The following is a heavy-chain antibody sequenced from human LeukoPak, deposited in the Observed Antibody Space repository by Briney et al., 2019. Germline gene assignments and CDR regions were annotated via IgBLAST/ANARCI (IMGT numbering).Heavy chain of an antibody. D-gene: IGHD3-22*01. J-gene: IGHJ6*02. CDR1: GFTFDDYG. V-gene: IGHV3-7*01. Sequence: SGGSLRLSCAASGFTFDDYGMSWVRQAPGKGLEWVANIKQDGSEKYYVASVKGRFTISRDNSLYLQMNSLRAEDTAVYYCAREASYFDSSCYYYYYYYGMDVWGQGTTVTVSS. CDR2: IKQDGSEK. CDR3: AREASYFDSSCYYYYYYYGMDV.